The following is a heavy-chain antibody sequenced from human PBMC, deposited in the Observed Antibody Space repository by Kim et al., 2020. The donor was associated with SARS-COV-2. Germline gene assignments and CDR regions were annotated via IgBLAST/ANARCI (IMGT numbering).Heavy chain of an antibody. CDR3: ARGPGYGSGSYAPPNDY. J-gene: IGHJ4*02. CDR1: GYTFTSYA. Sequence: ASVKVSCKASGYTFTSYAMHWVRQAPGQRLEWMGWIIAGNGNTKYSKKFQGRVTITRDTSASTAYMELSSLRSEDTAVYYCARGPGYGSGSYAPPNDYWGQGTLVTVSS. CDR2: IIAGNGNT. D-gene: IGHD3-10*01. V-gene: IGHV1-3*01.